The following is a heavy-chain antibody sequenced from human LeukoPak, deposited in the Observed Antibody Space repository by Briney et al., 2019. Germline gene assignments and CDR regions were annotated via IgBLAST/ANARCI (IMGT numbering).Heavy chain of an antibody. CDR3: ARVPWDWYFDL. V-gene: IGHV4-59*01. CDR2: IYYSGST. CDR1: GGSISSYY. D-gene: IGHD1-26*01. J-gene: IGHJ2*01. Sequence: SETLSLTCTVSGGSISSYYWNWIRQPPGKGLEWIGYIYYSGSTNSNPSLKSRATISVDTSKNQFSLKLSSVTASDTAVYYCARVPWDWYFDLWGRGTLVTVSS.